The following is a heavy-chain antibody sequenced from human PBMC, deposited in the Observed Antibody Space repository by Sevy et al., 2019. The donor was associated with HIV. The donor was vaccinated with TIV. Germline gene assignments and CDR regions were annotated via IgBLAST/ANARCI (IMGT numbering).Heavy chain of an antibody. CDR1: GFTFSDSA. J-gene: IGHJ4*02. V-gene: IGHV3-73*01. Sequence: GGSLRLSCAASGFTFSDSAMFWVRQASGRGLEWVGRIRTKPNNYAPAFEASLKDRFSITRDESKNRTYLQMNSLKPGYTAVYFCTCGYGRFDFWGQGALVTVSS. CDR3: TCGYGRFDF. CDR2: IRTKPNNYAP. D-gene: IGHD4-17*01.